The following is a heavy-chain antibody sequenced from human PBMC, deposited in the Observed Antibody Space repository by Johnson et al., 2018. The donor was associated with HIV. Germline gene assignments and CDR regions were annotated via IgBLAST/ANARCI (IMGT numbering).Heavy chain of an antibody. D-gene: IGHD6-6*01. J-gene: IGHJ3*02. CDR3: ARYRGSSSGASYIFDI. Sequence: QVQLVESGGGVVQPGRSLRLSCAASEFTFSNYDMHWVRQAPGKGLELVAVISYDGSNKHYADSVKGRFTLSIDNSKNTLYLQMNSLRAEDTAVYYCARYRGSSSGASYIFDIWGQGTMVTVSS. V-gene: IGHV3-30-3*01. CDR2: ISYDGSNK. CDR1: EFTFSNYD.